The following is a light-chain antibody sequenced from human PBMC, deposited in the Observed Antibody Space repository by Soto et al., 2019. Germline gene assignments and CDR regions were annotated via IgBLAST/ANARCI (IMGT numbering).Light chain of an antibody. CDR2: EVN. CDR3: CSYAGTDDYV. CDR1: GSAVGAYNL. V-gene: IGLV2-23*02. J-gene: IGLJ1*01. Sequence: QSVLTQPASVSVSPGQSITLSCAGTGSAVGAYNLGSWYQQHPGKAPKLIICEVNNRPSGTSTRFSGSKSGDTASLTISGHHADDEADYFLCSYAGTDDYVFGTGTKLTVL.